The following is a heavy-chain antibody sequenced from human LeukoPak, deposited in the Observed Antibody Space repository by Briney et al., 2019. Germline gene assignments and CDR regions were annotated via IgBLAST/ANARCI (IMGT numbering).Heavy chain of an antibody. V-gene: IGHV4-34*01. D-gene: IGHD4-17*01. J-gene: IGHJ3*02. Sequence: SETLSLTCAVYGGSFSGYYWSWIRQLPGKGLEWIGEINHSGSTNYNPSLKSRVTISVDTSKNQFSLKLSSVTAADTAVYYCARSTGDYIDAFDIWGQGTMVTVSS. CDR2: INHSGST. CDR3: ARSTGDYIDAFDI. CDR1: GGSFSGYY.